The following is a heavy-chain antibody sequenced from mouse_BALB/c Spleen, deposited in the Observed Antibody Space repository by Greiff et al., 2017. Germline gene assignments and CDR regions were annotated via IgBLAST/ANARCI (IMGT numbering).Heavy chain of an antibody. D-gene: IGHD2-14*01. Sequence: EVQLQQSGPSLVKPSQTLSLTCSVTGDSITSGYWNWIRKFPGNKLEYMGYISYSGSTYYNPSLKSRISITRDTSKNQYYLQLNSVTTEDTATYYCARAYYRYDVDAYWGQGTLVTVSA. CDR2: ISYSGST. V-gene: IGHV3-8*02. CDR1: GDSITSGY. J-gene: IGHJ3*01. CDR3: ARAYYRYDVDAY.